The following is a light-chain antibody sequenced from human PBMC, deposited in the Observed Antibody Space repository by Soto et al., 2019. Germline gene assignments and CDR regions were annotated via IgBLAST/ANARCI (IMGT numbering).Light chain of an antibody. CDR1: QSVSIY. Sequence: EIVLTQSPATLSLSPGERATLSCRASQSVSIYLAWYQQKPGQAPRLVIYDTFNRAAGIPATFSGSRSGTDFTLTISSLEPEDCAVSYCLQRYRWPLTFGGGTKVVIK. CDR3: LQRYRWPLT. V-gene: IGKV3-11*01. CDR2: DTF. J-gene: IGKJ4*01.